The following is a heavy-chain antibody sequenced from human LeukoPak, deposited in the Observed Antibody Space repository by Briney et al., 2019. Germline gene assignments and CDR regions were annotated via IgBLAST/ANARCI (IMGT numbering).Heavy chain of an antibody. CDR1: GFTFSSYA. CDR2: IGTAGDT. J-gene: IGHJ6*02. V-gene: IGHV3-13*01. D-gene: IGHD6-13*01. Sequence: GGSLRLSCAASGFTFSSYAMSWVRQAPGKGLEWVSAIGTAGDTYYPGSVKGRFTISRENAKNSLYLQMNSLRAGDTAVYYCARAPCSSSWGSGYYYYGMDVWGQGTTVTVSS. CDR3: ARAPCSSSWGSGYYYYGMDV.